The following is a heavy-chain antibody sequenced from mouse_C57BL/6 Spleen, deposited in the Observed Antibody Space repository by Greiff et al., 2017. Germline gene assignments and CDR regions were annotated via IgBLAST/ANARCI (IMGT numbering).Heavy chain of an antibody. CDR3: ARETDSNYGAWFAY. CDR2: IYPRSGNT. CDR1: GYTFTSYG. J-gene: IGHJ3*01. D-gene: IGHD2-5*01. Sequence: QVQLKESGAELARPGASVKLSCKASGYTFTSYGISWVKQRTGQGLEWIGEIYPRSGNTYYNEKFKGKATLTADKSSSTAYMELRSLTSEDSAVYFCARETDSNYGAWFAYWGQGTLVTVSA. V-gene: IGHV1-81*01.